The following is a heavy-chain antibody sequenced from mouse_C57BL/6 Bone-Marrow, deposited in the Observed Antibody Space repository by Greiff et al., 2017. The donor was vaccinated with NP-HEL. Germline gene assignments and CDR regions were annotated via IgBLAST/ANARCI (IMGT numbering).Heavy chain of an antibody. Sequence: VQLQQSGPELVKPGASVKISCKASGYAFSSSWLNWVKQRPGKGIEWIGRIYPGDGDTNYNGKFKGKATLTADKSSSSAYMQLSSLTSEDSAVYFCARGIYFGMDYWGQGTSVTVSS. D-gene: IGHD2-1*01. CDR2: IYPGDGDT. V-gene: IGHV1-82*01. CDR1: GYAFSSSW. J-gene: IGHJ4*01. CDR3: ARGIYFGMDY.